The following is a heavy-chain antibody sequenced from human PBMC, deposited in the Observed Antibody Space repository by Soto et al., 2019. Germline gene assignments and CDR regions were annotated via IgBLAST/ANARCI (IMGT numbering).Heavy chain of an antibody. V-gene: IGHV1-69*13. CDR3: ATNAGRDRYTFDY. CDR2: IIPIFGTP. J-gene: IGHJ4*02. CDR1: GVTFSRQD. D-gene: IGHD1-26*01. Sequence: GASVKVSCKASGVTFSRQDMRWVRQAPGQGLEWMGGIIPIFGTPQYAEKFQDRVTITADESTSTAYMELSSLTSEDTAVYYCATNAGRDRYTFDYWGQGTLVTVSS.